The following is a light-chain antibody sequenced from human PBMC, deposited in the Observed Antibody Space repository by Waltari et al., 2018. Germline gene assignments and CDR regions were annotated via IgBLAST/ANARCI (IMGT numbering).Light chain of an antibody. Sequence: NFMLTQPPSVSESPRKTVTISCTRSSGSIASNYVQLYQQRPGNAPTTVIYEDNKRPSGVCYRFSGSCDSSSNSASLTISGLKTDDEADYYCQSYDSSNHAVFGGGTQLTVF. CDR1: SGSIASNY. J-gene: IGLJ7*01. CDR3: QSYDSSNHAV. CDR2: EDN. V-gene: IGLV6-57*03.